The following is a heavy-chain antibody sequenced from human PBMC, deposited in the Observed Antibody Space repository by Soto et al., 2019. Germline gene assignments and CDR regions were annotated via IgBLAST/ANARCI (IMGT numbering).Heavy chain of an antibody. Sequence: GGSLRLSCAASGFTFSSYWMHWVRQAPGKGLVWVSRINSDGSSTSYADSVKGRFTISRDNAKNTLYLQMNSLRAEDTAVYYCASGMASFNWGFDYWGQGTLVTVSS. CDR2: INSDGSST. J-gene: IGHJ4*02. V-gene: IGHV3-74*01. CDR1: GFTFSSYW. CDR3: ASGMASFNWGFDY. D-gene: IGHD7-27*01.